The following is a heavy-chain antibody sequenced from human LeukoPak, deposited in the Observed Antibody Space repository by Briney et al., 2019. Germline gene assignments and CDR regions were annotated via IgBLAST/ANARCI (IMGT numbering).Heavy chain of an antibody. D-gene: IGHD2-2*01. CDR3: ARVYCSSTSCYDRLDY. J-gene: IGHJ4*02. Sequence: ASVKVSCKASGYTFTSYYMHWVRQAPGQGLEWMGIINPSGGSTSYAQKFQGRVTMTRDTSTSTVYMELSSLRSEDTAVYYCARVYCSSTSCYDRLDYWGQGTLVTVSS. CDR1: GYTFTSYY. CDR2: INPSGGST. V-gene: IGHV1-46*01.